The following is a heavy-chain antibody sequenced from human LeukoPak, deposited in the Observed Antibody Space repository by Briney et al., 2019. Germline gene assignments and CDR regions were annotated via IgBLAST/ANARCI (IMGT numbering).Heavy chain of an antibody. CDR3: ARRVAAAGTGGYGMDV. Sequence: SETLSLTCTVSGGSVSSYYWSWIRQFPGKGLEWIGYIYFSGSTSYNPSLESRVTISLDTSQNQFSLKLSSVTAADTAVYYCARRVAAAGTGGYGMDVWGQGTTVTVSS. CDR2: IYFSGST. D-gene: IGHD6-13*01. CDR1: GGSVSSYY. V-gene: IGHV4-59*02. J-gene: IGHJ6*02.